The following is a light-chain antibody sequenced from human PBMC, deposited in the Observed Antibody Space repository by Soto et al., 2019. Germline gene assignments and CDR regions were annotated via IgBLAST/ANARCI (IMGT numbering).Light chain of an antibody. J-gene: IGKJ1*01. Sequence: EIVMTQSPGTLSLSPGERATLSCRASQSIRSNYVAWYQQKPGQAPRLLIYGASSRATGIPDRFGGSGSGTDFTLTISRLEPEDFAVYYCQQYGSSPPFTFGQVTKVDIK. CDR3: QQYGSSPPFT. V-gene: IGKV3-20*01. CDR1: QSIRSNY. CDR2: GAS.